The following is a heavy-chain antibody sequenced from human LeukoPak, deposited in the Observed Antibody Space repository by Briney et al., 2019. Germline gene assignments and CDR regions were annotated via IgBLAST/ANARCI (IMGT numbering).Heavy chain of an antibody. V-gene: IGHV1-18*01. J-gene: IGHJ5*02. CDR2: ISAYNGNT. CDR1: GYTFTSYG. CDR3: TRGLRSELYIAAASFDP. Sequence: GASVKVSCKASGYTFTSYGISWVRQAPGQGLEWMGWISAYNGNTNYAQKLQGRVTMTTDTSTSTAYMELRSLRSDDTAVYYCTRGLRSELYIAAASFDPWGQGTLVTVSS. D-gene: IGHD6-13*01.